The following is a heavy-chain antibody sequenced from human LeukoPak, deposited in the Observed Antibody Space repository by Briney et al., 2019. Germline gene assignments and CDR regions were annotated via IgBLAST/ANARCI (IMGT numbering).Heavy chain of an antibody. Sequence: SETLSLTCTVSGGSISGYYWSWIRQPAGKGLEWIGRIYTSGSTNYNPSLKSRVTMSVDTSKNQFSLKLSSVTAADTAVYSCARDGSPGFYYYYMDVWGKGTTVTVSS. J-gene: IGHJ6*03. CDR3: ARDGSPGFYYYYMDV. V-gene: IGHV4-4*07. D-gene: IGHD3-10*01. CDR2: IYTSGST. CDR1: GGSISGYY.